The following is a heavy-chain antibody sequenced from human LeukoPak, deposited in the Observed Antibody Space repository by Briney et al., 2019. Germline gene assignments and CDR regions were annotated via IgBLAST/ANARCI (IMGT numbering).Heavy chain of an antibody. D-gene: IGHD3-9*01. Sequence: GGSLRLSCAASGFTFSSYSMNWVRQAPGKGLEGVSSISSSSSYIYYADSVKGRFTISRDNAKNSLYLQMNSLRAEDTAVYYCARPSNAFDWLLVWGQGTLVTVSS. CDR3: ARPSNAFDWLLV. V-gene: IGHV3-21*01. J-gene: IGHJ4*02. CDR2: ISSSSSYI. CDR1: GFTFSSYS.